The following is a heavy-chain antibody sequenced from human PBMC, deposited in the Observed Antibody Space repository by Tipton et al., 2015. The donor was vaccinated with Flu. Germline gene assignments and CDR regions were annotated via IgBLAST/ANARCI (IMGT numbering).Heavy chain of an antibody. CDR2: IHRSGST. V-gene: IGHV4-38-2*01. CDR3: ATTTYYYGSGSHDY. Sequence: TLSLTCAVSGDSISSDYFWGWIRQPPGKGLEWIATIHRSGSTKYNPSLKSRVTMSVDTSKNQFSLKLSSVTAADTAVYYCATTTYYYGSGSHDYWGQGTLVTVSS. J-gene: IGHJ4*02. CDR1: GDSISSDYF. D-gene: IGHD3-10*01.